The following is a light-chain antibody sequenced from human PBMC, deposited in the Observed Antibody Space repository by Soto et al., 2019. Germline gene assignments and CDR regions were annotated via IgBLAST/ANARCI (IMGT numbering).Light chain of an antibody. J-gene: IGKJ4*01. V-gene: IGKV1-8*01. CDR2: AAS. Sequence: AIRMTQSPSSLSASTGDRVTITCRASQGISSYLAWYQQKPGKAPKLLIYAASTLQSGVPSRFSGSGSGTDFTLTISCLQSEDFSTYYSQQYYSYPPTFGGGTKVDIK. CDR1: QGISSY. CDR3: QQYYSYPPT.